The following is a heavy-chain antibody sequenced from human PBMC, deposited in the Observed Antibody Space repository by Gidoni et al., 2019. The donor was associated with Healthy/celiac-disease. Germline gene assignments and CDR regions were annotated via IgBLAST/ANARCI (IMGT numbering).Heavy chain of an antibody. Sequence: QVQLQQWGAGLLKPSETLSLTCAVYGGSFSGYYWSWIRQPPGKGLEWIGEINHSGSTNYKPSLKSRVTISVDTSKNQFSLKLSSVTAADTAVYYCARGPLGRGYSYGYGDYWGQGTLVTVSS. CDR2: INHSGST. CDR3: ARGPLGRGYSYGYGDY. J-gene: IGHJ4*02. V-gene: IGHV4-34*01. CDR1: GGSFSGYY. D-gene: IGHD5-18*01.